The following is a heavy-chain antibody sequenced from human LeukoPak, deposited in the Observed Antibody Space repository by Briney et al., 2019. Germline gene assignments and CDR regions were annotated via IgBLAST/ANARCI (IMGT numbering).Heavy chain of an antibody. CDR2: IYYSGST. CDR1: GGSISSSSYY. D-gene: IGHD3-10*01. CDR3: ARDRGVRVFDI. J-gene: IGHJ3*02. V-gene: IGHV4-39*02. Sequence: PSETLSLTCTVSGGSISSSSYYWGWIRQPPGKGLEWIGSIYYSGSTYYNPSLKSRVTISVDTSKNQFSLKLSSVTAADTAVYYCARDRGVRVFDIWGQGTMVTVSS.